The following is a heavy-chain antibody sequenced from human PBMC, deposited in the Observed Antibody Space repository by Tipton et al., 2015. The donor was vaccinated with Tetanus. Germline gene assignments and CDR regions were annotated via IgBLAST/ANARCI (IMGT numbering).Heavy chain of an antibody. J-gene: IGHJ4*02. Sequence: QSGAEVKKPGSSVKVSCKASGGTFSRYTVSWVRQAPGQGLEWMGGINPIFNRANYAQKFKGRVTISADETTGTAYMELRSLTSEDTAIYYCAREGIRVSANPFDYWGQGTLVTVSS. CDR3: AREGIRVSANPFDY. D-gene: IGHD2-8*01. V-gene: IGHV1-69*01. CDR2: INPIFNRA. CDR1: GGTFSRYT.